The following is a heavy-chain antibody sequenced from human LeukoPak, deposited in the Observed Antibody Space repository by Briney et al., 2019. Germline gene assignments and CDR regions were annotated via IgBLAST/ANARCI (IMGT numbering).Heavy chain of an antibody. Sequence: SETLSLTCSVSVGSISRHYWTWIRQPPGKGLEWIGYAHFSGSTNYNPSLQSRATAPLDRAKNQISLTLTSVTAADTAVYFCARAKAAGSYDFWGQGTLVTVSS. V-gene: IGHV4-59*11. CDR3: ARAKAAGSYDF. CDR2: AHFSGST. J-gene: IGHJ4*02. D-gene: IGHD6-13*01. CDR1: VGSISRHY.